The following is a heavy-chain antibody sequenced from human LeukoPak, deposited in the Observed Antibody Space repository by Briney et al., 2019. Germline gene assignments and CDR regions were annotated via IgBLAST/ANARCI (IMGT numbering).Heavy chain of an antibody. CDR3: ARRLRYSSSSLGGYYYGMDV. CDR2: IYYSGST. CDR1: GGSISSYY. Sequence: SETLSLTCTVSGGSISSYYWSWIRQPPGKGLEWIGYIYYSGSTNYNPSLKSRVTISVDTSKNQFSLKLSSVTAADTAVYYCARRLRYSSSSLGGYYYGMDVWGQGTTVTVSS. D-gene: IGHD6-6*01. V-gene: IGHV4-59*08. J-gene: IGHJ6*02.